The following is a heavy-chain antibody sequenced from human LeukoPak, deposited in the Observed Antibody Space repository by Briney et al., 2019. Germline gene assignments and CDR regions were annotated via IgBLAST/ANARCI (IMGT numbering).Heavy chain of an antibody. CDR1: GLTFSSYS. CDR2: ITSSGGTM. CDR3: VRESGGGSYDDY. D-gene: IGHD2-15*01. J-gene: IGHJ4*02. Sequence: QPGGSLRLSCAASGLTFSSYSMSWVRQAPGKGLEWVSYITSSGGTMYYADSVRGRFTISRDNAKNSLYLQMTSLRGEDTALYYCVRESGGGSYDDYWGKGTLITVSS. V-gene: IGHV3-48*01.